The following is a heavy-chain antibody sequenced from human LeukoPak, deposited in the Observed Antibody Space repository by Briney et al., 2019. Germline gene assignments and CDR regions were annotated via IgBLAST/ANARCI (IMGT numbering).Heavy chain of an antibody. CDR1: GFTFSSHW. CDR2: IKQDGSEK. CDR3: AREKWYYYDSSGYYRRIYYYYGMDV. Sequence: GGSLRLSCAASGFTFSSHWMSWVRQAPGKGLEWVANIKQDGSEKYYVDSVKGRFTISRDNAKNSLYLQMNSLRSEDTAVYYCAREKWYYYDSSGYYRRIYYYYGMDVWGQGTTVTVSS. J-gene: IGHJ6*02. V-gene: IGHV3-7*03. D-gene: IGHD3-22*01.